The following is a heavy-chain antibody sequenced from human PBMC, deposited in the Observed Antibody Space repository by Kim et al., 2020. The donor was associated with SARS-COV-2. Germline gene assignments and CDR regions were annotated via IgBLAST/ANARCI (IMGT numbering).Heavy chain of an antibody. V-gene: IGHV4-34*01. Sequence: SETLSLTCEVYGGSFSGYYWTWLRQPPGKGLEWIGEITPNEEAHYNASLKGRVTISLDTSKNQFSLKMTSLIVADTALYFCAREFEAGVHFDLWGRGTL. D-gene: IGHD3-10*01. CDR2: ITPNEEA. CDR3: AREFEAGVHFDL. CDR1: GGSFSGYY. J-gene: IGHJ2*01.